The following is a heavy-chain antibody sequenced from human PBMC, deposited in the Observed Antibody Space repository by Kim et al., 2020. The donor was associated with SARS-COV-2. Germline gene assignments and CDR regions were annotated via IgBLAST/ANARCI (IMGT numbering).Heavy chain of an antibody. CDR3: AKDSSSWYYFDY. Sequence: YYADSVKGRFTISRDNSKNTLYLQMNSLRAEDTAVYYCAKDSSSWYYFDYWGQGTLVTVSS. D-gene: IGHD6-13*01. V-gene: IGHV3-23*01. J-gene: IGHJ4*02.